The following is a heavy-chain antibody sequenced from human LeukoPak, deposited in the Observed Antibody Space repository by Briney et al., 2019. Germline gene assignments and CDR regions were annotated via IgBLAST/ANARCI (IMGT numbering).Heavy chain of an antibody. CDR3: ARGPLEYCSGGTCYSGRNWFDP. V-gene: IGHV1-2*02. J-gene: IGHJ5*02. D-gene: IGHD2-15*01. CDR1: GYTFTSNT. CDR2: INPNSGDT. Sequence: ASVKVSCKASGYTFTSNTMHWVRQAPGQGLEWMGWINPNSGDTNYAQKFQGRVTMTRDTSISTVYMELRRLRYDDTAAYYCARGPLEYCSGGTCYSGRNWFDPWGQGTLVTVSS.